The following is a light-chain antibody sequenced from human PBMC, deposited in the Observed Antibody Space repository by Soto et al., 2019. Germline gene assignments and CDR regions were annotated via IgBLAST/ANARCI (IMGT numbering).Light chain of an antibody. V-gene: IGLV2-14*01. CDR1: SSDVGAYKY. J-gene: IGLJ3*02. Sequence: QSALTQPASVSGSPGQSITISCTGTSSDVGAYKYVSWYQQYPGKAPKLMIYDVSNRPSGVSNRFSGSKSGNTASLTISGPQAEDEADYYCSSYTSRSTVVFGGGTKVTVL. CDR2: DVS. CDR3: SSYTSRSTVV.